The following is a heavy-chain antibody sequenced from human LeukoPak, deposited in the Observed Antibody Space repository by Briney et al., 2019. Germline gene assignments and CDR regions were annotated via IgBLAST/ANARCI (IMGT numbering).Heavy chain of an antibody. CDR2: ISYDGSNK. Sequence: GGSLRLSCAASGFTFSSYAMHWVRQAPGKGLEWVAVISYDGSNKYYADSVKGRFTISRDNSKNTLYLQMNSLRAEDTAVYYCARRYDYADYWGQGTLVTVSS. V-gene: IGHV3-30-3*01. CDR3: ARRYDYADY. D-gene: IGHD5-12*01. CDR1: GFTFSSYA. J-gene: IGHJ4*02.